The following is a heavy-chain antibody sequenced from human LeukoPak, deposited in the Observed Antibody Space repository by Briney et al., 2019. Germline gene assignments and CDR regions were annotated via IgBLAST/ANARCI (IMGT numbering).Heavy chain of an antibody. CDR2: IYYSGST. CDR3: ARGYSYGHFDY. V-gene: IGHV4-59*01. CDR1: GGSISSYY. D-gene: IGHD5-18*01. J-gene: IGHJ4*02. Sequence: SETLSLTCTVSGGSISSYYWSWIRQPPGKGLEWIGYIYYSGSTNYNPSLKSRVTISVDTSKNQFSLKLSSVTAADTAVYYCARGYSYGHFDYWGQGTLATVSS.